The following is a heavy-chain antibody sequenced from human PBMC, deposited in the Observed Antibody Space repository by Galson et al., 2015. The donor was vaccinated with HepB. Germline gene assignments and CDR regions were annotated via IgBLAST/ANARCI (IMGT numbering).Heavy chain of an antibody. J-gene: IGHJ4*02. CDR2: IDWDDDK. V-gene: IGHV2-70*11. Sequence: PALVKPTQTLTLTCTFSGFSLSTTGMCVSWIRQPPGKALEWLARIDWDDDKYYYTSLKTRLTISKDTSKNQVVLTMTNMDPVDTAMYYCARIDTSARYYFDYWGQGALVTVSS. CDR3: ARIDTSARYYFDY. CDR1: GFSLSTTGMC.